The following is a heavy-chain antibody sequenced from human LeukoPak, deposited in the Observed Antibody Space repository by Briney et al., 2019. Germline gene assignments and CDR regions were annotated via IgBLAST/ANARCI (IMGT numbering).Heavy chain of an antibody. V-gene: IGHV4-39*07. D-gene: IGHD1-26*01. J-gene: IGHJ5*02. CDR3: AREGVGARFDP. CDR2: IYYSGST. CDR1: GGSISSSTYF. Sequence: SETLSLTCTVSGGSISSSTYFWGWIRQPPGKGLEWIGTIYYSGSTYYNPSLKSRVTISVDKSKNQFSLKLSSVTAADTAVYYCAREGVGARFDPWGQGTLVTVSS.